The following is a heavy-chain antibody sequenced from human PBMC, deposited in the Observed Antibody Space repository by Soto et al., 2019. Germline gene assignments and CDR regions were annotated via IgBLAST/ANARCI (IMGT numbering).Heavy chain of an antibody. V-gene: IGHV3-30-3*01. CDR1: GFSFSSYA. CDR3: ARDMYSSDYFVKWFEP. J-gene: IGHJ5*02. CDR2: ISHDGINK. Sequence: QVRLVESGGGVVQPGRSLRLSCTASGFSFSSYAMYWFRQPPGKGLEWVAVISHDGINKHYADSVKGRVTVSRDNSKHSLDLPLNSQRGEDTAMYYCARDMYSSDYFVKWFEPWGQGTLVTVSS. D-gene: IGHD6-19*01.